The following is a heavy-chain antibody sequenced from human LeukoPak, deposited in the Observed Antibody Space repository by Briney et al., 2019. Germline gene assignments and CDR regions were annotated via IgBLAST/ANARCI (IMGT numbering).Heavy chain of an antibody. CDR3: ARDNSVEDTAWWFDP. CDR2: INPSGGST. CDR1: GYTFTSYY. V-gene: IGHV1-46*01. Sequence: ASVKVSCKASGYTFTSYYMHWVRQAPGQGLEWMGIINPSGGSTSYAQKFQGRVTMTRDTSTSTDYMELSSLRSEDTAVYYCARDNSVEDTAWWFDPWGQGTLVTVSS. D-gene: IGHD4-23*01. J-gene: IGHJ5*02.